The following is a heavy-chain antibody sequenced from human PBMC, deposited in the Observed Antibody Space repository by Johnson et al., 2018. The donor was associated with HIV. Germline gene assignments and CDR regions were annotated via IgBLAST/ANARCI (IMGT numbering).Heavy chain of an antibody. D-gene: IGHD6-13*01. V-gene: IGHV3-30-3*01. CDR2: ISYDGSNT. J-gene: IGHJ3*02. CDR3: ARDFESAAGI. CDR1: RFTFSSYA. Sequence: QVQLVESGGGVVQPGRSLRLSCAASRFTFSSYAMHWVRQAPGKGLEWVAVISYDGSNTYYPDSVKGRFTISRDNFKNTLYLQMDSLRAEDTAVYYCARDFESAAGIWGQGTMVTVSS.